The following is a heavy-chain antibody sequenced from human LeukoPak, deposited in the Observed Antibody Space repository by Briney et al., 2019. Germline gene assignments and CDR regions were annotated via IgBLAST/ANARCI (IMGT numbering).Heavy chain of an antibody. Sequence: SETLSLTCTVSGGSISSSSYYWGWIRQPPGKGLEWIGSIYYSGSTYYNPSLKSRVTISVDTSKNQFSLKLSSVTAADTAVYYCARDQTSKGDAFDIWGQGTMVTVSS. CDR2: IYYSGST. CDR1: GGSISSSSYY. J-gene: IGHJ3*02. CDR3: ARDQTSKGDAFDI. V-gene: IGHV4-39*07.